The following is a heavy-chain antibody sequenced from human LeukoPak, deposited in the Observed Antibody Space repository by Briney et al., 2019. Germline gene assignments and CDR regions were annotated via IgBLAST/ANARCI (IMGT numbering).Heavy chain of an antibody. CDR1: GFTFNTYG. D-gene: IGHD3-16*01. V-gene: IGHV3-21*01. CDR3: VRDTFSPDAFDI. Sequence: GRSLRLSYAASGFTFNTYGMKWVRQAPGKGLEWVSSISTSSSYIYSVDSVKGRFTISRDNAKNSLYLQMNSLRAEDTAVYYCVRDTFSPDAFDIWGQGTMVTVSS. J-gene: IGHJ3*02. CDR2: ISTSSSYI.